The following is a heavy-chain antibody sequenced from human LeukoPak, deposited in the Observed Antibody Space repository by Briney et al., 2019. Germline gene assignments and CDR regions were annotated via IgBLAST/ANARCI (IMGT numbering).Heavy chain of an antibody. J-gene: IGHJ5*02. CDR1: GFTFDVYA. CDR3: AKDHSSGYPYNWFDP. CDR2: IGWNSDSI. V-gene: IGHV3-9*01. D-gene: IGHD3-22*01. Sequence: GGSLKLSCAGSGFTFDVYAMHWARQAPGRGLRWVSGIGWNSDSIGYADSVKGRFTISRDNAKNSLYLQMNSLRAEDTALYYCAKDHSSGYPYNWFDPWGQGTLVTVSS.